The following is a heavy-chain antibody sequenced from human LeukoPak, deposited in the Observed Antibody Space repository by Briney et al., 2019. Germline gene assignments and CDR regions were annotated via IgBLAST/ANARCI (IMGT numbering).Heavy chain of an antibody. V-gene: IGHV4-38-2*02. J-gene: IGHJ5*02. Sequence: ESSETLSLTCTVSGYSISSGYYWGWIRQPPGKGLEWIGSIYHSGSTHFNPSLKSRVTISVDTSKNQFSLKLSSVTAADTAVYYCARHSLNYYGSGSYYTGTAWFDPWGQGTLVTVSS. CDR1: GYSISSGYY. CDR2: IYHSGST. D-gene: IGHD3-10*01. CDR3: ARHSLNYYGSGSYYTGTAWFDP.